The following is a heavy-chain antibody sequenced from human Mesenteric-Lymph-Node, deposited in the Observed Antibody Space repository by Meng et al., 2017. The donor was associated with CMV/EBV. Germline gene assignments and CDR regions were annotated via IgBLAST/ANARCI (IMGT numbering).Heavy chain of an antibody. J-gene: IGHJ6*02. CDR1: SSG. D-gene: IGHD2-21*01. Sequence: SSGMYWVRQAQGKGLEWVSSISSSSSYIYYADSVKGRFTISRDNAKNSLYLQMNSLRAEDTAVYYCARDGVETEERWISYYYGMDVWGQGTTVTVSS. CDR2: ISSSSSYI. V-gene: IGHV3-21*01. CDR3: ARDGVETEERWISYYYGMDV.